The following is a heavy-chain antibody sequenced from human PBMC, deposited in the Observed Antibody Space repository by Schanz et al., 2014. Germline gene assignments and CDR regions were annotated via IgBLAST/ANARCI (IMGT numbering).Heavy chain of an antibody. V-gene: IGHV3-66*01. CDR2: IYSGGRT. CDR1: GFTVSSSY. CDR3: AKDPLGARSNYYYDGMDV. Sequence: ASGFTVSSSYMSWVRHAPGKGLEWVSVIYSGGRTSYADSVKGRFTISRDNSKKTLYLQMNSLRDEDTGVYYCAKDPLGARSNYYYDGMDVWGKGTTGTVSP. J-gene: IGHJ6*04. D-gene: IGHD3-16*01.